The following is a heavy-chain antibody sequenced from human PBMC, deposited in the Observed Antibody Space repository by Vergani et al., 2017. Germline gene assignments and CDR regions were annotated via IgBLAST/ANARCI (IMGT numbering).Heavy chain of an antibody. CDR2: IYPGDSDT. V-gene: IGHV5-51*01. D-gene: IGHD3-10*01. Sequence: EVQLVQSGAEVKKPGESLKISCKGSGYSFTSYWIGWVRQMPGKGLEWMGIIYPGDSDTRYSSSFQGQVTISADKSISTAYLQWSSLKASDTAMYYCASAGHYYGSGSYSFHYYGMDVWGQGTTVTVSS. CDR3: ASAGHYYGSGSYSFHYYGMDV. CDR1: GYSFTSYW. J-gene: IGHJ6*02.